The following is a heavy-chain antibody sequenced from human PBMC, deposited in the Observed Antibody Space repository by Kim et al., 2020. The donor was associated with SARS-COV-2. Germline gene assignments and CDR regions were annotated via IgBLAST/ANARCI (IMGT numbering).Heavy chain of an antibody. V-gene: IGHV4-34*01. CDR1: GGSFSGYY. D-gene: IGHD3-10*01. J-gene: IGHJ4*02. Sequence: SETLSLTCAVYGGSFSGYYWSWIRQPPGKGLEWIGEINHSGSTNYNPSLKSRVTISVDTSKNQFSLKLSSVTAADTAVYYCARGGSYYYGSGSYIGGWGQGTLVTVSS. CDR2: INHSGST. CDR3: ARGGSYYYGSGSYIGG.